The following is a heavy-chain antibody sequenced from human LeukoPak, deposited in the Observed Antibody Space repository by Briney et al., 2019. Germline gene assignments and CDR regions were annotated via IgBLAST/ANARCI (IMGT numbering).Heavy chain of an antibody. V-gene: IGHV3-33*06. CDR2: IWYDGSDK. Sequence: GGSLRLSCAASGFTFSSHGMHWVRQAPGKGLEWVAVIWYDGSDKYYADSVKGRFTISRDNSKNTLYLQMNSLRAEDTAVYFCAQDNHGSGSYDYWGQGTLVTVSS. CDR3: AQDNHGSGSYDY. J-gene: IGHJ4*02. CDR1: GFTFSSHG. D-gene: IGHD3-10*01.